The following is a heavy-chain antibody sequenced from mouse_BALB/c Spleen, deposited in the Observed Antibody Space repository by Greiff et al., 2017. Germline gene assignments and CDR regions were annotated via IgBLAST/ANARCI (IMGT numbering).Heavy chain of an antibody. CDR3: ARDRGDYGFDY. V-gene: IGHV5-4*02. Sequence: EVKLVESGGGLVKPGGSLKLSCAASGFTFSDYYMYWVRQTPEKRLEWVATISDGGSYTYYPDSVKGRFTISRDNAKNNLYLQMSSLKSEDTAMYYCARDRGDYGFDYWGQGTTLTVSS. CDR1: GFTFSDYY. CDR2: ISDGGSYT. J-gene: IGHJ2*01. D-gene: IGHD1-1*01.